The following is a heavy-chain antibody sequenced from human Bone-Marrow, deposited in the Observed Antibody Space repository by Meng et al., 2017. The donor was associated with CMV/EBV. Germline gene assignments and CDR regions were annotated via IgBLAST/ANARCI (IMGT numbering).Heavy chain of an antibody. CDR3: ARTGAMDV. Sequence: QVQLVQSGAEVKKPGASVMVSCKASGYTFTLYTLHWVRQAPGQRLEWMGWINAGNGYTKYSQKFQGRVTITRDTSASTADMELSSLRSEDTAVYYCARTGAMDVWGQGTTVTVSS. J-gene: IGHJ6*02. CDR2: INAGNGYT. V-gene: IGHV1-3*01. D-gene: IGHD1-26*01. CDR1: GYTFTLYT.